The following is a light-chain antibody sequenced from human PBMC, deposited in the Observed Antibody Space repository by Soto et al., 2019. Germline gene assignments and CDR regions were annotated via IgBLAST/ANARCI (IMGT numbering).Light chain of an antibody. CDR1: GSDVGGYNY. Sequence: QSVLTQPRSVSWSPGQSVTISFTGTGSDVGGYNYVSWYQQHPGKAPKLMIYDVNKRPSGVPDRFSGYKSGTPASLNISGLQAEDQADYYCCSYAGDYIFHVFGTGTNVTVL. CDR3: CSYAGDYIFHV. J-gene: IGLJ1*01. CDR2: DVN. V-gene: IGLV2-11*01.